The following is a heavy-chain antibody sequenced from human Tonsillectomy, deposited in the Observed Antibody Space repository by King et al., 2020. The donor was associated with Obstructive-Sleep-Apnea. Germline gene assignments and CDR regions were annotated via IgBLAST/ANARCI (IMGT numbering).Heavy chain of an antibody. CDR1: GYAFSTYW. D-gene: IGHD3-22*01. CDR3: ARHPNYYNVSGYYPTTRDGMDV. J-gene: IGHJ6*02. V-gene: IGHV5-51*01. CDR2: IYPGDSDSDI. Sequence: QLVQSGAEVKKPGASLKISCQVSGYAFSTYWIAWVRQKPGKGLEWMGIIYPGDSDSDIKYSPSFQGQVTMSVDKSISTAYLHWMSLKASDTAIYYCARHPNYYNVSGYYPTTRDGMDVWGQGTTVTVS.